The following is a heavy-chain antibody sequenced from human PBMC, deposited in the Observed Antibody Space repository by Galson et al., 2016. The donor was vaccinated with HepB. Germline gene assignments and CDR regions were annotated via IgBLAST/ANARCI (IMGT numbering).Heavy chain of an antibody. D-gene: IGHD3-22*01. J-gene: IGHJ6*02. CDR3: ARDRDYYDSSGYPYYYYGLDV. CDR2: TYYRSKWYN. CDR1: GDSVSSNSAA. V-gene: IGHV6-1*01. Sequence: CAISGDSVSSNSAAWNWIRQSPSRGLEWLGRTYYRSKWYNEYADSVKSRMTINPGTSKNQVSLQLNSVTPDDTAVYYCARDRDYYDSSGYPYYYYGLDVWGQGTTVTVS.